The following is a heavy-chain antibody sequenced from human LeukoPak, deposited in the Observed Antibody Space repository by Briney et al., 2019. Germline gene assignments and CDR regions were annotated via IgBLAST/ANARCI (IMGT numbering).Heavy chain of an antibody. D-gene: IGHD4-11*01. V-gene: IGHV1-18*01. Sequence: ASVKVSCKASGYTFTTYGISWVRQAPGQGLEWMGWISGYNGDTNYAQNFQGRVTMTTDTSTSTAYMELRSLRSDDTAVYYCARNRVTITTMRYFEPWGQGTRVTVSS. J-gene: IGHJ5*02. CDR1: GYTFTTYG. CDR3: ARNRVTITTMRYFEP. CDR2: ISGYNGDT.